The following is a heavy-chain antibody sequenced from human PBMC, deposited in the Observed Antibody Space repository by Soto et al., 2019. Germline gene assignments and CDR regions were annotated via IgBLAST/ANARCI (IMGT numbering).Heavy chain of an antibody. CDR2: IYYSGST. J-gene: IGHJ6*02. V-gene: IGHV4-59*01. CDR1: GGSISSYY. CDR3: ARDRRGKLLWFGELKDYYYYGMDV. Sequence: SETLSLTCTVSGGSISSYYWSWIRQSPGKGLEWIGYIYYSGSTNYNPSLNSRVTISVDTSKNQFSLKLSSVTAADTAVYYCARDRRGKLLWFGELKDYYYYGMDVWGQGTTVT. D-gene: IGHD3-10*01.